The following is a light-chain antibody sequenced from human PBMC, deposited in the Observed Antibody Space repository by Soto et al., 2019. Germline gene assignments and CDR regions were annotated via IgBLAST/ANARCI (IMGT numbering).Light chain of an antibody. CDR1: QSLLHSNGYNY. CDR2: LGS. V-gene: IGKV2-28*01. Sequence: DIVMTQSPLSLPVTPGEPASISCRSSQSLLHSNGYNYLDWYLQKPGQSPQLLIYLGSNRASGVPGRFSGSGSGTDFTLKISRVEAEDVGVYYCMQALQTQYTFGQGTKLEI. J-gene: IGKJ2*01. CDR3: MQALQTQYT.